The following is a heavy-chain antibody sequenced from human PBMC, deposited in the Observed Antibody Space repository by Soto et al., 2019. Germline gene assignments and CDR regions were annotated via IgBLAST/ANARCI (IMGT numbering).Heavy chain of an antibody. Sequence: QVQLQESGPGLVKPSQTLSLTCTVSGGSINSGDYYWSCIRQPPGKGLEWIGYIYYSGSTYYNPSLKSRVSISADTYKNQFSLKLSSVTAADKAVYYCARAKGLVTVTTSWFDPWGQGTLVTVSS. CDR2: IYYSGST. V-gene: IGHV4-30-4*01. J-gene: IGHJ5*02. CDR3: ARAKGLVTVTTSWFDP. CDR1: GGSINSGDYY. D-gene: IGHD4-17*01.